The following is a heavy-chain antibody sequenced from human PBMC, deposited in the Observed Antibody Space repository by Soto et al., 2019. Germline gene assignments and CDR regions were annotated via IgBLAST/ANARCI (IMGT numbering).Heavy chain of an antibody. D-gene: IGHD5-18*01. Sequence: PSETLSLTCTVSGGSIISYYWSWRRQPPGKGLEWIGYIYYSGSTNYNPSLKSRVTISVDTSKNQFSLKLSSVTAADTAVYYCARCCHSDPYYFDYWGQGTLVTVSS. J-gene: IGHJ4*02. CDR1: GGSIISYY. CDR2: IYYSGST. CDR3: ARCCHSDPYYFDY. V-gene: IGHV4-59*01.